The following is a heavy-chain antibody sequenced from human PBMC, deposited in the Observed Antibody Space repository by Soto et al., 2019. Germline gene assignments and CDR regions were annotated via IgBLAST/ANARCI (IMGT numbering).Heavy chain of an antibody. CDR2: IYNSGRY. J-gene: IGHJ4*02. V-gene: IGHV4-59*01. CDR3: ARTLPNRQLFDS. Sequence: SETLSLTCTVSGVFIWGWIRQSPDKGLEWIGYIYNSGRYNYNPSLESRLTISIDTSKNQFSLRLASVTAAETAVYYCARTLPNRQLFDSWGQGTVVT. D-gene: IGHD1-1*01. CDR1: GVFI.